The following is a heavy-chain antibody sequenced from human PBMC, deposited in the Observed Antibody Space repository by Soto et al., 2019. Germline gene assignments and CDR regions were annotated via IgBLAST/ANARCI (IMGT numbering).Heavy chain of an antibody. CDR1: GAALNSGNYY. D-gene: IGHD2-21*01. CDR2: IYVTGAV. CDR3: ARLRIATNNYKWFDP. Sequence: ASETLSLTCSVSGAALNSGNYYWSWIRQVPGKGLEWIGHIYVTGAVDYNPSLRDRITISQDTSERQFSLNLRLVTTADTAVYYCARLRIATNNYKWFDPWGQGTLV. J-gene: IGHJ5*02. V-gene: IGHV4-31*03.